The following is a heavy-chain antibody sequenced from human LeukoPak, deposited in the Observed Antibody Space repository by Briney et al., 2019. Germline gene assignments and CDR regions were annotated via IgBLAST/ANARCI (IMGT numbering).Heavy chain of an antibody. J-gene: IGHJ6*03. CDR2: INWNGGST. V-gene: IGHV3-20*04. D-gene: IGHD1-26*01. Sequence: PGGSLRLSCAASGFTFDDYGMSWVRQAPGKGLEWVSGINWNGGSTGYADSVKGRFTISRDNAKNSLYLQMNSLRAEDTALYYCARENRGLWGGSYPADYYYYYYMDVWGKGTTVTVSS. CDR1: GFTFDDYG. CDR3: ARENRGLWGGSYPADYYYYYYMDV.